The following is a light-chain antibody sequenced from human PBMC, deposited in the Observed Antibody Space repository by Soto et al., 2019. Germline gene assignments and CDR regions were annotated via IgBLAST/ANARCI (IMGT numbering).Light chain of an antibody. J-gene: IGLJ3*02. Sequence: QSVLTQAPSASGTPGQRVTISCSGSNSNNGSNTVSWYQQVPGTAPKVLIYNNDQRPSGVPDRLSGSNSGTSASLAIGGLQSEDEADYYCAAWDGSLNGWVFGGGTKLTVL. CDR3: AAWDGSLNGWV. V-gene: IGLV1-44*01. CDR2: NND. CDR1: NSNNGSNT.